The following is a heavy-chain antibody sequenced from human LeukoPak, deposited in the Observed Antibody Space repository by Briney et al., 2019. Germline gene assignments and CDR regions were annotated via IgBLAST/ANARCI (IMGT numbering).Heavy chain of an antibody. D-gene: IGHD3-3*01. J-gene: IGHJ6*03. CDR2: INHSGST. CDR3: ARQGRFLEWLYDYYYMDV. Sequence: SETLSLTFAVYGGSFSGYYWSWIRQPPGKGLEWIGEINHSGSTNYNPSLKSRVTISVDTSKNQFSLKLSSVTAADTAVYYCARQGRFLEWLYDYYYMDVWGKGTTVTVSS. CDR1: GGSFSGYY. V-gene: IGHV4-34*01.